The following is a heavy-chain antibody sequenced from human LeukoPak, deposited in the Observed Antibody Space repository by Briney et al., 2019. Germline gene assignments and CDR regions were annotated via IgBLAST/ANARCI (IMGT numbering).Heavy chain of an antibody. J-gene: IGHJ5*02. CDR3: AREVWVVVVPRGWLDP. Sequence: SETLSLTCSVSNGSLGSYSWNWIRQPPGKGLEWIGYIYSTGNTIYNPSLKSRVTISIDTSKNQFSLNLRSVTAADTAVYYCAREVWVVVVPRGWLDPWGQGTLVTVSS. CDR1: NGSLGSYS. V-gene: IGHV4-59*01. CDR2: IYSTGNT. D-gene: IGHD2-15*01.